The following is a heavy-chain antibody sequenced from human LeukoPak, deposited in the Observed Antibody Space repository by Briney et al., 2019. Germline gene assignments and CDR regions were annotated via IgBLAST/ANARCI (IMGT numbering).Heavy chain of an antibody. CDR3: ARDLVFSSSSPTDY. Sequence: SETLSLTCTVSGYSISSGYYWGWIRQPPGKGLEWIGSFYHSGSTYYNPSLKSRVTISLDTSKNQFSLKLSSVSAADTAVYYCARDLVFSSSSPTDYWGQGTLVTVSS. V-gene: IGHV4-38-2*02. D-gene: IGHD6-6*01. CDR1: GYSISSGYY. CDR2: FYHSGST. J-gene: IGHJ4*02.